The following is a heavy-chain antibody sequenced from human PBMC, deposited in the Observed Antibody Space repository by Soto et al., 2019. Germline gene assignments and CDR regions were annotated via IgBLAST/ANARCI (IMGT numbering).Heavy chain of an antibody. CDR1: GFTFSSYG. D-gene: IGHD1-26*01. CDR2: ISYDGSNK. CDR3: AKGGGSHDAFDI. J-gene: IGHJ3*02. V-gene: IGHV3-30*18. Sequence: QVQLVESGGGVVQPGRSLRLSCAASGFTFSSYGMHWVRQAPGKGLEWVEVISYDGSNKYYADSVKGRFTISRDNSKNTLYLQMNSLSAEDTAVYYRAKGGGSHDAFDIWGQGTMVTVSS.